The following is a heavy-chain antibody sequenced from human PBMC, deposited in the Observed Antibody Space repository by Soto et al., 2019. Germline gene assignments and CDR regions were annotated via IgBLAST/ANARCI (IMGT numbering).Heavy chain of an antibody. CDR2: IYGSGST. Sequence: SETLSLTCTISGGAIGSHYWTWIRQPAGKGLEWIGRIYGSGSTKYNPSLQSRVTMSLDTSKNQFSLRLESVTTADTAVYYCARGQRFSDWFDPWGQGTLVTVS. V-gene: IGHV4-4*07. CDR1: GGAIGSHY. D-gene: IGHD3-3*01. J-gene: IGHJ5*02. CDR3: ARGQRFSDWFDP.